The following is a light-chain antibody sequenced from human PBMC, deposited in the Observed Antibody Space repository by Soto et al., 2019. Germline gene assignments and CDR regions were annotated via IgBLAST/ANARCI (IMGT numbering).Light chain of an antibody. Sequence: QSALTQPASVSGSPGQSITISCTGTSSDVGTYDLVSWYQQHPGKAPKLLLYEINKWASGTSNRFSGSKSGNTASLTISGLQAEDEAEYYCCSLSHTYTLVSFGGGTKVTVL. CDR2: EIN. CDR3: CSLSHTYTLVS. CDR1: SSDVGTYDL. J-gene: IGLJ2*01. V-gene: IGLV2-23*02.